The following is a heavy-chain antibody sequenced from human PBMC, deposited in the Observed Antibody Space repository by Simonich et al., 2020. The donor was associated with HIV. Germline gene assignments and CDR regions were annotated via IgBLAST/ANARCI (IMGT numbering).Heavy chain of an antibody. D-gene: IGHD6-6*01. CDR1: GYTFTGYY. CDR3: ATVFEYSSSDGNWFDP. V-gene: IGHV1-2*02. Sequence: QVQLVQSGAEVKKPGASVKVSCKASGYTFTGYYMHWVRQAPGQGLGWMGWIKPNRGGTNYEQKFQGRVTMTRDTSISTAYMERRKLRSDDTAVYYWATVFEYSSSDGNWFDPWGKGPRSPSPQ. J-gene: IGHJ5*02. CDR2: IKPNRGGT.